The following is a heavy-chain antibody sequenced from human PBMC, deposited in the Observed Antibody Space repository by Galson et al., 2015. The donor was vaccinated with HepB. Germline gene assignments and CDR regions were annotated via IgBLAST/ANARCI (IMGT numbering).Heavy chain of an antibody. Sequence: SLRLSCAASGFTFSSYWMSWVRQAPGKGLEWVANIKRDGSEKYYVDSVKGRFTISRDNAKNSLYLQMNSLRAEDTAVYYCARELIAVAGTFSLHSYYYYGMDVWGQGTTVTVSS. J-gene: IGHJ6*02. CDR3: ARELIAVAGTFSLHSYYYYGMDV. CDR2: IKRDGSEK. D-gene: IGHD6-19*01. CDR1: GFTFSSYW. V-gene: IGHV3-7*03.